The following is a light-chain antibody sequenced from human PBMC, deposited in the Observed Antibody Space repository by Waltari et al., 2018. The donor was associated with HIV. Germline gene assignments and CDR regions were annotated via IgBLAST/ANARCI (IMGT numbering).Light chain of an antibody. V-gene: IGKV1-39*01. CDR3: QQTNGIREFT. CDR2: VAS. CDR1: QSIGSY. J-gene: IGKJ2*01. Sequence: DIQMTQSPSSLSASVGDRVTITCRTSQSIGSYLNWYQQKPGKAPKLLIYVASFLHSGVPSRFSGSGSGTHFTLIISSLQIDDFATYYCQQTNGIREFTFGQGTKLEIK.